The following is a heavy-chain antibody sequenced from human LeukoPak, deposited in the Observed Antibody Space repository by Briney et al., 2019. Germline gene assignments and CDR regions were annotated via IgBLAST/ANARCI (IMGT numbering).Heavy chain of an antibody. J-gene: IGHJ4*02. CDR3: AKGAAYGSGSYSDY. D-gene: IGHD3-10*01. V-gene: IGHV3-48*01. CDR2: INSGSSTI. Sequence: GGSLRLSCAASGFTFSSYAMSWVRQAPGKGLEWVSYINSGSSTIYYVDSVEGRFTISRDNAKNSLYLQMNSLRAEDTALYYCAKGAAYGSGSYSDYWGQGTLVTVSS. CDR1: GFTFSSYA.